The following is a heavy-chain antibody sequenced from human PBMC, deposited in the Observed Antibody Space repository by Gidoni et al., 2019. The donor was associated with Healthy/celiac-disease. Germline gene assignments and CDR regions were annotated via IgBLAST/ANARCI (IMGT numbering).Heavy chain of an antibody. D-gene: IGHD2-15*01. CDR3: ARDRRGVVAAHFDY. CDR2: IYYSGST. CDR1: GGSISSSSYY. V-gene: IGHV4-39*07. J-gene: IGHJ4*02. Sequence: QLQLQESGPGLVKPSETLYLTCTVSGGSISSSSYYWGWIRQPPGKGLEWIGSIYYSGSTYYNPSLKSRVTISVDTSKNQFSLKLSSVTAADTAVYYCARDRRGVVAAHFDYWGQGTLVTVSS.